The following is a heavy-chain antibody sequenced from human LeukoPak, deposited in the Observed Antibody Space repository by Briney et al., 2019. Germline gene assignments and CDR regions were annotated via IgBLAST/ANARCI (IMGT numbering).Heavy chain of an antibody. CDR1: GYSFTTYW. CDR2: IYPGDSVT. D-gene: IGHD1-1*01. Sequence: GESLKTSCKGSGYSFTTYWIGWVRQMPGKGLEWMGIIYPGDSVTRYSPSFQGQVTISADKSVSTAYRQWTSLKASDTAMYYCARRYLQTLNFDYWGQGTLVTVSS. J-gene: IGHJ4*02. V-gene: IGHV5-51*01. CDR3: ARRYLQTLNFDY.